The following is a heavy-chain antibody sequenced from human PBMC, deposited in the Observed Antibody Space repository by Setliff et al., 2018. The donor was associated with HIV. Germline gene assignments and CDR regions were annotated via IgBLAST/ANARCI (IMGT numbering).Heavy chain of an antibody. V-gene: IGHV4-39*01. CDR2: MSYAGST. J-gene: IGHJ4*02. D-gene: IGHD3-9*01. CDR3: ARQTWEYYDTLTGYYRSPKNFDS. Sequence: SETLSLTCTVPGGSINRSNYYWGWIRQPPGKGPEWIGTMSYAGSTYYDPSLKSRVTISLDTSKNQFFLKLSSVTAPDTAIYYCARQTWEYYDTLTGYYRSPKNFDSWGQGTLVTVSS. CDR1: GGSINRSNYY.